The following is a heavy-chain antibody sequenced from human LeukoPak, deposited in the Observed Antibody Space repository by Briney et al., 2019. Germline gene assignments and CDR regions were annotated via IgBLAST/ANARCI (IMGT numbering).Heavy chain of an antibody. CDR2: IKQDGSEK. CDR3: VRDLTLYSSGWYDAFDI. J-gene: IGHJ3*02. Sequence: PGGSLRLSCAASGFTFSSYSMNWVRQAPGKGLEWVANIKQDGSEKYYVDSVKGRFTISRDNAKNSLYLQMNSLRAEDTAVYYCVRDLTLYSSGWYDAFDIWGQGTMVTVSS. D-gene: IGHD6-19*01. CDR1: GFTFSSYS. V-gene: IGHV3-7*01.